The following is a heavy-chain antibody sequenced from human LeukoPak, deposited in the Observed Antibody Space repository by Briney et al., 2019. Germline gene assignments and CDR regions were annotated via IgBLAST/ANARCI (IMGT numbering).Heavy chain of an antibody. V-gene: IGHV4-39*01. CDR1: GGSISSSIYY. D-gene: IGHD3-9*01. CDR2: VYYTGSA. Sequence: SETLSLTCTVSGGSISSSIYYWGWIRQPPGKGLELIGHVYYTGSAYFNPSLKSRVTMSVDTSKNQFSLNLSSVTAADTAVYYCARHLRTYDLLPAYSFDYWGQGTLVTVSS. CDR3: ARHLRTYDLLPAYSFDY. J-gene: IGHJ4*02.